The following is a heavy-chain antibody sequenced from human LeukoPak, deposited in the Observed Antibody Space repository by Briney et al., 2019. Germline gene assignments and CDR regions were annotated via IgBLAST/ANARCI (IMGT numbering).Heavy chain of an antibody. D-gene: IGHD3-10*01. J-gene: IGHJ4*02. Sequence: PGGSLRLSCAASGFTFSGYWMHWVRQAPGKGLVWVSRIDGDGSTTNYADLAKGRFTISRDNAKNTLYLQMNSLRADDTAVYYCARARHSYQPPGVIVYLDYWGQGTLVTVSS. CDR3: ARARHSYQPPGVIVYLDY. CDR1: GFTFSGYW. CDR2: IDGDGSTT. V-gene: IGHV3-74*01.